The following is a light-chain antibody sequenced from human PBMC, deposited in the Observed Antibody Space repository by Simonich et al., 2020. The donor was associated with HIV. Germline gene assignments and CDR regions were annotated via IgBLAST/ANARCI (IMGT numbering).Light chain of an antibody. Sequence: QSALTQPPSASGSPGQSVTISCPETSSDVGGYNYYSWYQQHPGKVPKLMIYEVSKRPSGFPDRFSGSKSGNTASLTVSGLQAEDEADYYCSSYAGSNNLYVFGTGTKVTVL. J-gene: IGLJ1*01. CDR3: SSYAGSNNLYV. CDR2: EVS. V-gene: IGLV2-8*01. CDR1: SSDVGGYNY.